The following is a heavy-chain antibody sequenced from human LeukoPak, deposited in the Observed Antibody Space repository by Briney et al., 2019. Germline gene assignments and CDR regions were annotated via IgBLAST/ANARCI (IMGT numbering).Heavy chain of an antibody. V-gene: IGHV3-48*01. D-gene: IGHD2-15*01. CDR2: ISSSSSTI. CDR3: AKAPPAATNYYYGMDV. CDR1: GFTFSSYS. J-gene: IGHJ6*02. Sequence: AGGSLRLSCAASGFTFSSYSMNWVRQAPGKGLEWVSYISSSSSTIYYADSVKGRFTISRDDSKNTLYLQMNSLRAEDTAVYHCAKAPPAATNYYYGMDVWGQGTTVTVSS.